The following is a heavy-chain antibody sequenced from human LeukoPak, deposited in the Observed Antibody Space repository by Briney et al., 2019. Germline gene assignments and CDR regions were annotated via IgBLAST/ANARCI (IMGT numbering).Heavy chain of an antibody. J-gene: IGHJ4*02. CDR2: ISHDGSNK. CDR1: GFTFSSYA. D-gene: IGHD1-26*01. Sequence: GGSLRLSCAASGFTFSSYAMHWVRQAPGKGLEWVAVISHDGSNKYYADSVKGRFTISRDNSKNTLYLQMNSLRAEDTAVYYCARSGARELPRGYFDYWGQGTLVTVSS. V-gene: IGHV3-30*04. CDR3: ARSGARELPRGYFDY.